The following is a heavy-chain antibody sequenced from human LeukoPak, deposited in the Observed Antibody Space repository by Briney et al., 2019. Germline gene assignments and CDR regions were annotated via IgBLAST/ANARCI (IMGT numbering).Heavy chain of an antibody. Sequence: GGSLRLSCAASGFTLSDYYMSWIRQGPGKGLEWVAFIQNDGSNTYYTDSVKGRFTISRDNIKNTLFLQMSSLRAEDTAVYYCAYGGNSGFDYWGQGTLVTVSS. CDR2: IQNDGSNT. J-gene: IGHJ4*02. CDR3: AYGGNSGFDY. CDR1: GFTLSDYY. V-gene: IGHV3-30*02. D-gene: IGHD4-23*01.